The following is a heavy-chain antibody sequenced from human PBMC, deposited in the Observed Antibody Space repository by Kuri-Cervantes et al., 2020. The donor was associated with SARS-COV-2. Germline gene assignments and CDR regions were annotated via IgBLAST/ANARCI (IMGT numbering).Heavy chain of an antibody. CDR3: ARELGLTTVNWFDP. Sequence: ESLKISCTASGGSISSYYWSWVRQPPGKGLEWIGYIYYSGSTNYNPSLKSRVTISVDTPKNQFSLKLSSVTAADTAVYYCARELGLTTVNWFDPWGQGTLVTVSS. CDR2: IYYSGST. D-gene: IGHD4-17*01. J-gene: IGHJ5*02. V-gene: IGHV4-59*01. CDR1: GGSISSYY.